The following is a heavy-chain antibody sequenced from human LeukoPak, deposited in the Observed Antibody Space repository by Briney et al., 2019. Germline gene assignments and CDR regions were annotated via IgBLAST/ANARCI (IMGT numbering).Heavy chain of an antibody. CDR2: IYYSGTT. CDR1: GVSISTYY. J-gene: IGHJ4*02. D-gene: IGHD2/OR15-2a*01. Sequence: RPSETLSLTCTVSGVSISTYYWSWIRQPPGKGLEWIGYIYYSGTTNYNPSLKSRVTMSVDTSKKQFSLKLSSVTAADTAVYYCARSKYYFDYWGQGTLVTVSS. CDR3: ARSKYYFDY. V-gene: IGHV4-59*01.